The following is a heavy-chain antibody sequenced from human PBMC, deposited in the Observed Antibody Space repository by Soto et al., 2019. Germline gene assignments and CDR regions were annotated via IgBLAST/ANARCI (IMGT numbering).Heavy chain of an antibody. D-gene: IGHD3-3*01. J-gene: IGHJ6*02. CDR2: IYHSGST. V-gene: IGHV4-30-2*01. CDR3: ARERDYDFWTGQTLYYYGMDV. Sequence: TLSLTCAVSGGSISSSGYSWSWIRQPPGKGLERIGYIYHSGSTYYNPSLKSRVTISVDRSKNQFSLKLSSVTAADTAVYYCARERDYDFWTGQTLYYYGMDVWGQGTPVTVSS. CDR1: GGSISSSGYS.